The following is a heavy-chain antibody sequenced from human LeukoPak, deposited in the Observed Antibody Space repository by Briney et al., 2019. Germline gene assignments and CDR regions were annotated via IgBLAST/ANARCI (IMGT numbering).Heavy chain of an antibody. CDR2: ISGSGENT. D-gene: IGHD3-9*01. CDR3: AKGSVNYDILTGSYFDY. J-gene: IGHJ4*02. CDR1: GFTFNAYA. Sequence: GGSLRLSCAASGFTFNAYAMNWVRQAPGKGLEWVSSISGSGENTYYADSVKGRFTISRDNSKNTLSLQMNSLRAEDTAVYYCAKGSVNYDILTGSYFDYWGQGTLVTVSS. V-gene: IGHV3-23*01.